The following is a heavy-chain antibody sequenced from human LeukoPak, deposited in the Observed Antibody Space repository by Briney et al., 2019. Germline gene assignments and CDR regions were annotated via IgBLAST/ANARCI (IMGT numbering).Heavy chain of an antibody. CDR1: GFAFSSYW. CDR2: INTDGSEI. CDR3: VRGIDY. J-gene: IGHJ4*02. V-gene: IGHV3-7*03. Sequence: GGSLRLSYAASGFAFSSYWMSWVRQAPVKGLEWVANINTDGSEIYYVDSVRGRFTISRDNAKNSLYLQMSSLSGEDTAIYYCVRGIDYWGQGTLVTVSP.